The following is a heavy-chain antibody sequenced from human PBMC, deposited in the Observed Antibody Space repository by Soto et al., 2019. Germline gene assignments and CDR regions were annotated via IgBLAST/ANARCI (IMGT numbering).Heavy chain of an antibody. D-gene: IGHD2-2*01. CDR2: IIPILGIA. V-gene: IGHV1-69*02. J-gene: IGHJ4*02. Sequence: QVQLVQSGAEVKKPGSSVKVSCKASGGTFSSYTISWVRQAPGQGLEWMGRIIPILGIANYAQKFQGRVTITAHKSTSTAYMELSSLRSEHTAVYYCARAVEGYCSSTSCSLVDYWGQGTLVTVSS. CDR3: ARAVEGYCSSTSCSLVDY. CDR1: GGTFSSYT.